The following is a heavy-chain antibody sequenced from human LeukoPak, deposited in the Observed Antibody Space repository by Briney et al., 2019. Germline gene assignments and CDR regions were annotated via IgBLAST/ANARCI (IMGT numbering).Heavy chain of an antibody. CDR1: GFTFDDYA. D-gene: IGHD4-17*01. J-gene: IGHJ6*02. V-gene: IGHV3-9*01. CDR2: ISWNSGSI. Sequence: GRSLRLSCAASGFTFDDYAMHWVRQAPGKGLEWVSGISWNSGSIGYADCVKGRFTISRDNAKNSLYLQMNSLRAEDTALYYCAKLPMTTVTTDGIDVWGQGTTVTVSS. CDR3: AKLPMTTVTTDGIDV.